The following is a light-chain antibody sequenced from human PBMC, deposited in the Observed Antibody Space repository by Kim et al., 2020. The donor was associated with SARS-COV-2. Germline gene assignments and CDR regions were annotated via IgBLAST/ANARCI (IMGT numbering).Light chain of an antibody. CDR3: QVWDSSSDHPWV. V-gene: IGLV3-21*04. CDR1: NIGSKS. Sequence: SYELTQPPSVSVAPGKTARITCGGNNIGSKSVHWYQQKPGQAPVLVIYYDSDRPSGIPERFSGSNSGNTATLTISRVEARDEADYYCQVWDSSSDHPWVFGGGTQLTVL. CDR2: YDS. J-gene: IGLJ3*02.